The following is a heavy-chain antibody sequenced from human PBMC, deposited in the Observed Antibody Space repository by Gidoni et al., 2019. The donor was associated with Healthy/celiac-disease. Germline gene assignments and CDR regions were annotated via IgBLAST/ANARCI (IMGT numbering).Heavy chain of an antibody. CDR3: ARRIPARPGAFDI. Sequence: VQSGAEVKKPGESLKISCKGSGYTFTNYWIGWVRQMPGKGLEWMGIIYAGGSDTRYSPSFQGQVTISADKSISTAYLQWSSLKASDTASYYCARRIPARPGAFDIWGQGTMVTVSS. J-gene: IGHJ3*02. V-gene: IGHV5-51*01. CDR1: GYTFTNYW. D-gene: IGHD6-6*01. CDR2: IYAGGSDT.